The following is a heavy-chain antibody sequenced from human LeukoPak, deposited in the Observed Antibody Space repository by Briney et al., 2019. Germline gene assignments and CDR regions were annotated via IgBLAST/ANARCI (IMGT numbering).Heavy chain of an antibody. V-gene: IGHV1-24*01. D-gene: IGHD6-13*01. Sequence: ASVKVSCKVSGYTLTELSMFWVRQAPGKGLEWMGSFDPEDGKTVYAQKFQGRVTLTEDTSTDTAYMELSSLRSEDTAVYYCATGYLVTAGLMDVWGQGTTVTVSS. CDR1: GYTLTELS. CDR2: FDPEDGKT. J-gene: IGHJ6*02. CDR3: ATGYLVTAGLMDV.